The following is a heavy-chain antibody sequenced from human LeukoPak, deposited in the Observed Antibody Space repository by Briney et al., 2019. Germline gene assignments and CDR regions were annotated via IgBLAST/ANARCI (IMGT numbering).Heavy chain of an antibody. CDR3: ARRSVRVDAFDI. D-gene: IGHD3-10*02. Sequence: SETLSLTCAVYGGSFSGYYWSWIRQPPGKGLEWIGYIYYSGSTNYNPSLKSRVTISVDTSKNQFSLKLSSVTAADTAVYYCARRSVRVDAFDIWGQGTMVTVSS. CDR2: IYYSGST. CDR1: GGSFSGYY. J-gene: IGHJ3*02. V-gene: IGHV4-59*08.